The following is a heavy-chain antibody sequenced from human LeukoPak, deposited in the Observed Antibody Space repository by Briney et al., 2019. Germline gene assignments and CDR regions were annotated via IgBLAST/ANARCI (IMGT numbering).Heavy chain of an antibody. Sequence: ASVKVSCKAPGYTFTSYDINWVRQATGQGLEWMGWMNPNSGNTGYAQKFQGRVTMTRNTSISTAYMELSSLRSEDTAVYYCARVDCSGGSCYLYYYYGMDVWGQGTTVTVSS. CDR2: MNPNSGNT. J-gene: IGHJ6*02. CDR3: ARVDCSGGSCYLYYYYGMDV. D-gene: IGHD2-15*01. CDR1: GYTFTSYD. V-gene: IGHV1-8*01.